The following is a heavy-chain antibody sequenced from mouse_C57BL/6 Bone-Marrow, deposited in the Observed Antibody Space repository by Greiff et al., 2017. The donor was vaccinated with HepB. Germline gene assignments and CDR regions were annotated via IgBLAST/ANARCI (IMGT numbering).Heavy chain of an antibody. D-gene: IGHD2-12*01. CDR1: GYTFTDYE. V-gene: IGHV1-15*01. CDR2: IDPETGGT. Sequence: VQLQQSGAELVRPGASVTLSCKASGYTFTDYEMHWVKQTPVHGLEWIGAIDPETGGTAYNQKFNGKAILTADKSSSTAYMELRSLTSEDSAVYYCTRESPLRRYWYFDVWGTGTTVTVSS. J-gene: IGHJ1*03. CDR3: TRESPLRRYWYFDV.